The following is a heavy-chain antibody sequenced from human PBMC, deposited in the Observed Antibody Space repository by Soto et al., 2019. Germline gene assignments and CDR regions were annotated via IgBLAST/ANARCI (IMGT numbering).Heavy chain of an antibody. J-gene: IGHJ5*02. D-gene: IGHD6-6*01. V-gene: IGHV4-59*01. CDR1: GGSISSYY. Sequence: SETLSLTCTVSGGSISSYYWSWIRQPPGKGLEWIGYIYYSGSTNYNPSLKSRVTISVDTSKNQFSLKLSSVTAADTAVYYCARGGSSSYNWFDPWGQGTRVTVSS. CDR2: IYYSGST. CDR3: ARGGSSSYNWFDP.